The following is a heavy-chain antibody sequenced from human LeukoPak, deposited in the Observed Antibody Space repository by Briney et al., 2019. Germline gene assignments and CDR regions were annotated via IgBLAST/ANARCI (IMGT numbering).Heavy chain of an antibody. CDR1: GGTFSSYA. D-gene: IGHD3-22*01. Sequence: SVKVSCKASGGTFSSYAISWVRQAPGQGLEWMGGIVPIFGTANYAQKFQGRVTITADESTSTAYMELSSLRSEDTAVYYCASKRSSGYYYVQAFDYWGQGTLVTVSS. CDR2: IVPIFGTA. CDR3: ASKRSSGYYYVQAFDY. J-gene: IGHJ4*02. V-gene: IGHV1-69*13.